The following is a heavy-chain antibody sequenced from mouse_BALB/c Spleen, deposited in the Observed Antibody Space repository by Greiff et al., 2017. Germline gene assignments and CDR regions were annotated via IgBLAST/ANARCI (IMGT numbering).Heavy chain of an antibody. CDR2: ISSGGGST. CDR3: ARLRDYYGSSYVDYAMDY. D-gene: IGHD1-1*01. CDR1: GFAFSSYD. V-gene: IGHV5-12-1*01. J-gene: IGHJ4*01. Sequence: EVKLVESGGGLVKPGGSLKLSCAASGFAFSSYDMSWVRQTPEKRLEWVAYISSGGGSTYYPDTVKGRFTISRDNAKNTLYLQMSSLKSEDTAMYYCARLRDYYGSSYVDYAMDYWGQGTSVTVSS.